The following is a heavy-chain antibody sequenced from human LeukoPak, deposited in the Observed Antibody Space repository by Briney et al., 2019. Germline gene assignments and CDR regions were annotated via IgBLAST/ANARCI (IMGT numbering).Heavy chain of an antibody. V-gene: IGHV3-23*01. CDR1: GFTFNTYG. Sequence: GGSLRLSCAVSGFTFNTYGMTWVRQAPGKGLEWVSGISPSGGITYYTDSVKGRFTISRDNSKNTQSLQMNSLRAEDTAVYYCAKDDDWGRYKHWGQGTLVTVSS. CDR3: AKDDDWGRYKH. D-gene: IGHD3-16*01. J-gene: IGHJ1*01. CDR2: ISPSGGIT.